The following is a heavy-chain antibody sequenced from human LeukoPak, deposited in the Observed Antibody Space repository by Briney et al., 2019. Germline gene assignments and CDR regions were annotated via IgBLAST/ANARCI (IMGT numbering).Heavy chain of an antibody. D-gene: IGHD6-19*01. CDR3: ARRQAVAGEVDY. J-gene: IGHJ4*02. Sequence: PSETLSLTCAVYGGSFSGYYWSWIRQPPGKGLEWIGYIYYSGSTNYNPSLKSRVTISVDTSKNQFSLKLSSVTAADTAVYYRARRQAVAGEVDYWGQGTLVTVSS. CDR2: IYYSGST. CDR1: GGSFSGYY. V-gene: IGHV4-59*01.